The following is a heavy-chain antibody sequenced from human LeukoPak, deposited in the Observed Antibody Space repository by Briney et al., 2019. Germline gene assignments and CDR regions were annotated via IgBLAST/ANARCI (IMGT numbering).Heavy chain of an antibody. Sequence: SEILSLTCTVSGGSISSYYWSWIRQPAGKGLEWIGRIYTSGSTNYNPSLKSRVTMSVDTSKNQFSLKLSSVTAADTAVYYCAGYCSSTSCSGGANWFDPWGQGTLVTVSS. J-gene: IGHJ5*02. V-gene: IGHV4-4*07. CDR2: IYTSGST. CDR1: GGSISSYY. D-gene: IGHD2-2*01. CDR3: AGYCSSTSCSGGANWFDP.